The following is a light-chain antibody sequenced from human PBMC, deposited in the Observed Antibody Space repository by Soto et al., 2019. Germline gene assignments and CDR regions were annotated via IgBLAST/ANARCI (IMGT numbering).Light chain of an antibody. V-gene: IGKV3-11*01. Sequence: EIVLTQSPATLSLSPGERATLSCRASQSVTNSLAWYQQKPGQAPRLLVYDASNRATGIPTRFSGSGSGTDFTLTISNLEPEDFAVYYCQQHNSWPLTFGGGTKVEIK. J-gene: IGKJ4*01. CDR2: DAS. CDR1: QSVTNS. CDR3: QQHNSWPLT.